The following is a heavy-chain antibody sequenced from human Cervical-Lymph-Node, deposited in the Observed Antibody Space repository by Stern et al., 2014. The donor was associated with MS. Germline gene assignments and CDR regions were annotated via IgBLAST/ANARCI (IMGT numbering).Heavy chain of an antibody. CDR3: ARGLLGSENAFDI. CDR2: SSAYNVNT. V-gene: IGHV1-18*01. CDR1: GFTFTSYG. D-gene: IGHD2-15*01. J-gene: IGHJ3*02. Sequence: QVQLVESGAEVKKPGASVKVSCKASGFTFTSYGISWVRQAPGPGLEWMGWSSAYNVNTNNAEKLQGRVTMTTDTSTSTAYRELRSLRSDDTAVYYCARGLLGSENAFDIWGQGTMVTVSS.